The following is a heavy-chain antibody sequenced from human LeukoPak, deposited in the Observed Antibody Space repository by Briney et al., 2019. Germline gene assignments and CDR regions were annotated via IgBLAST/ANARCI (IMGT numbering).Heavy chain of an antibody. CDR1: GFTVSSNY. D-gene: IGHD3-16*01. V-gene: IGHV3-66*02. Sequence: GGSLRLSCAASGFTVSSNYMSWVRQAPGMGLEWVSVIYSGGSTYLADSVKGRVTIFRDNYKNTLYLQMNSLRAEDTAVYYCARDPLGQQEDYWGQGTLVTVSS. J-gene: IGHJ4*02. CDR3: ARDPLGQQEDY. CDR2: IYSGGST.